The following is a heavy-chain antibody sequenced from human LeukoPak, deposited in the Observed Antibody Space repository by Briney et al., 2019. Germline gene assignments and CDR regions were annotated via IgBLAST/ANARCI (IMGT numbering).Heavy chain of an antibody. J-gene: IGHJ4*02. CDR3: ARGGSLAVAPHQYYFDY. D-gene: IGHD6-19*01. V-gene: IGHV3-21*01. CDR1: GFTFSSYS. Sequence: GGSLRLSCAASGFTFSSYSMNWVRQAPGKGLEWVSSISSSSSYIYYADSVEGRFTISRDNAKNSLYLQMNSLRAEDTAVYYCARGGSLAVAPHQYYFDYWGQGTLVTVSS. CDR2: ISSSSSYI.